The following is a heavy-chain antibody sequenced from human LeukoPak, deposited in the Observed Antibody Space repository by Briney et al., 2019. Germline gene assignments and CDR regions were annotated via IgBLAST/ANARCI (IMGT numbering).Heavy chain of an antibody. V-gene: IGHV4-34*01. CDR1: GGSFSGYY. CDR2: INHSGST. J-gene: IGHJ4*02. D-gene: IGHD3-16*02. Sequence: SETLPLTCAVYGGSFSGYYWSWIRQPPGKGLEWIGEINHSGSTNYNPSLKSRVTISVDTSKNQFSLKLSSVTAADTAVYYCARGNDYVWGSYRYRGTFDYWGQGTLVTVSS. CDR3: ARGNDYVWGSYRYRGTFDY.